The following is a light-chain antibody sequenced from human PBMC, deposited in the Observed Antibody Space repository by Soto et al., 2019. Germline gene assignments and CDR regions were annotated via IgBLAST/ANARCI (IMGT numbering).Light chain of an antibody. Sequence: EIVLTQSPGTLSLSPGERATLSCRASQTVIRNYLAWHQQKPGQAPRLLISDASTRATGIPARFSGSGSGTEFTLTISSLQSEDFALYYCHQYNSWPPGTFGQGTKVDIK. CDR2: DAS. CDR1: QTVIRN. J-gene: IGKJ2*01. CDR3: HQYNSWPPGT. V-gene: IGKV3-15*01.